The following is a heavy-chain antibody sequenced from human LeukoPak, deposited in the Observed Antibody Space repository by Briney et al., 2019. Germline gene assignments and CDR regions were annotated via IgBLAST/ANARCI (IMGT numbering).Heavy chain of an antibody. CDR2: ISSSSSYI. D-gene: IGHD3-3*01. V-gene: IGHV3-21*01. CDR1: GFTFSSYS. J-gene: IGHJ3*02. CDR3: ARVPLRKGPHAFDI. Sequence: GGSLRLFCAASGFTFSSYSMNCVRQAPGKGLEWVSSISSSSSYIYYADSVKGRFTISRDNAKNSLYLQMNSLRAEDTAVYYCARVPLRKGPHAFDIWGQGTMVTVSS.